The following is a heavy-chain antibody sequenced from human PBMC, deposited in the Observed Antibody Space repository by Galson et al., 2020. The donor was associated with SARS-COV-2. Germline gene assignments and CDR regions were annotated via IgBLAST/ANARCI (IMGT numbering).Heavy chain of an antibody. J-gene: IGHJ6*02. CDR3: VRDRGSGSYYILTYFFYGMDV. CDR1: GFTFSSYS. V-gene: IGHV3-21*01. Sequence: AGGSLRLSCAASGFTFSSYSMNWVRQAPGKGLEWVSSISSSSSYIYYADSVKGRFTISRDNAKNSLHLQMNSLRAEDTAVYYCVRDRGSGSYYILTYFFYGMDVWGQGTTVTVSS. CDR2: ISSSSSYI. D-gene: IGHD3-10*01.